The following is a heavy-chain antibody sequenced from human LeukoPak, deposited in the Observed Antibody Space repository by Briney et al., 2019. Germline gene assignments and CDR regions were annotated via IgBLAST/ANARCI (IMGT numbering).Heavy chain of an antibody. J-gene: IGHJ5*02. CDR2: IYYSGST. CDR3: ARAPYYDFWSSYPTNLRANWFDP. V-gene: IGHV4-31*03. Sequence: SETLSLTCTVSGGSISSGGYYWSWIRQHPGKGLEWIGYIYYSGSTYYNPSLKSRVTISVDTSKNQFSLKLSSVTAADTAVYYCARAPYYDFWSSYPTNLRANWFDPWGQGTLVTVSS. D-gene: IGHD3-3*01. CDR1: GGSISSGGYY.